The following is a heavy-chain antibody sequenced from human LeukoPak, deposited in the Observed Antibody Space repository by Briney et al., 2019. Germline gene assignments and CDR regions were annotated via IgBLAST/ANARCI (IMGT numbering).Heavy chain of an antibody. CDR3: VRRAGGYSHPYDY. CDR1: GFTVSGNY. V-gene: IGHV3-53*01. CDR2: IYSGDTT. D-gene: IGHD4-23*01. J-gene: IGHJ4*02. Sequence: GGSLRLSCAVSGFTVSGNYMSWVRQAPGKGLEWVSLIYSGDTTLYADSVKGRFTISRDISKNTVYLQMNSLRAEDTAVYYCVRRAGGYSHPYDYWGQGILVTVSS.